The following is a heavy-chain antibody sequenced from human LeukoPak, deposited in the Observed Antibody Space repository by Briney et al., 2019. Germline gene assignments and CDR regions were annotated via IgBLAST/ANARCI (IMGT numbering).Heavy chain of an antibody. D-gene: IGHD6-19*01. CDR3: ARDFSSGP. V-gene: IGHV1-69*04. CDR2: IIPILGIA. J-gene: IGHJ5*02. CDR1: GGTFSSYA. Sequence: SVKVSCQASGGTFSSYAISWVRQAPGQGLEWMGRIIPILGIANYAQKFQGRVTITADKSTSTAYMELSSLRSEDTAVYYCARDFSSGPWGQGTLVTVSS.